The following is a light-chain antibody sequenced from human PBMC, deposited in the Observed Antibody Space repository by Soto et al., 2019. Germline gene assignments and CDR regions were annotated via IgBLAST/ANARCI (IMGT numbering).Light chain of an antibody. CDR2: AAS. V-gene: IGKV1-27*01. CDR1: QGISTY. Sequence: DIQMTQSQSSLSESVGDRVTITCRASQGISTYLAWYQKKPGKGPKLLIYAASTLQSGVPSRFSGSGSGTDFNLTISSLQPEDVATYYCQKYNSAPLTFGGGTKVEIK. CDR3: QKYNSAPLT. J-gene: IGKJ4*01.